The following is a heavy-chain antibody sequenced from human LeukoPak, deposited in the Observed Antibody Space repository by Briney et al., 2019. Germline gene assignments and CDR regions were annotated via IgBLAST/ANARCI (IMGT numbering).Heavy chain of an antibody. Sequence: GGSLRLSCAASGFTFSNYYMSWVRQAPGKGREWVANIKQDGSDKSYVDSVKGQFTISRDNAENSLYLQRNSLRAEDTAVYFCARDREVGATIHDYWGQGTLVTVSS. V-gene: IGHV3-7*01. CDR2: IKQDGSDK. D-gene: IGHD1-26*01. CDR1: GFTFSNYY. J-gene: IGHJ4*02. CDR3: ARDREVGATIHDY.